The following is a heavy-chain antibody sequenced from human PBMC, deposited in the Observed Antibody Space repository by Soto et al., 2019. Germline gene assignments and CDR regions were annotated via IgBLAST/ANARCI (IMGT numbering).Heavy chain of an antibody. D-gene: IGHD3-9*01. J-gene: IGHJ4*02. V-gene: IGHV4-39*01. Sequence: SETLSLTCSVSGDSINSDKYYWGWIRQPPGKGLEWIGSIYYRGNTYYNPSHQTRVTISLDKSKSQFSLRLNSVTAADSAVYFCARLEGLATISYYFDFWGQGAQVTVSS. CDR3: ARLEGLATISYYFDF. CDR2: IYYRGNT. CDR1: GDSINSDKYY.